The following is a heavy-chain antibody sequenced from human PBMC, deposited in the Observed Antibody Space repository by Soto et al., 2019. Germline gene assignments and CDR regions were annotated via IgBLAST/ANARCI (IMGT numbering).Heavy chain of an antibody. CDR3: AGVSIEYYYDSSGYHAFDY. D-gene: IGHD3-22*01. CDR1: GGSISSYY. V-gene: IGHV4-59*01. CDR2: IYYSGST. Sequence: SETLSLTCTVSGGSISSYYWSWIRQPPGKGLEWIGYIYYSGSTNYNPSLKSRVTISVDTSKNQFSLKLSSVTAADTAVYYCAGVSIEYYYDSSGYHAFDYWGQGTLVTVSS. J-gene: IGHJ4*02.